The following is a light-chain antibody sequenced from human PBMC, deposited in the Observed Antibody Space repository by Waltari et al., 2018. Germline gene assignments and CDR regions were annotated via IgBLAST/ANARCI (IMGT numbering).Light chain of an antibody. CDR1: SSDVGAYTY. CDR3: ISYAGSATWV. V-gene: IGLV2-8*01. CDR2: DVS. Sequence: QSALTQPPSASGSPGQSVTISCTGTSSDVGAYTYVSWFQQHPDKAPKVIIYDVSKRPSGVPDRFSGSKSGNTASLTVSGLQAEDEADYYCISYAGSATWVFGGGTKLSIL. J-gene: IGLJ3*02.